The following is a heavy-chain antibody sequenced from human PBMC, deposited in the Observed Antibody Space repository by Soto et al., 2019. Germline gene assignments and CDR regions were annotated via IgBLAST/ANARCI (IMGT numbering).Heavy chain of an antibody. D-gene: IGHD3-3*01. V-gene: IGHV3-23*01. Sequence: GGSLRLSCADSGFTFSSYVMTWVRQAPGRGLEWVSSISGSGDRINYAESVRGRFIISRENSQNTLYLQMVSLTVEDTAVYYCAKGGGISYDYFMDVWGKGTTVTVS. J-gene: IGHJ6*03. CDR1: GFTFSSYV. CDR2: ISGSGDRI. CDR3: AKGGGISYDYFMDV.